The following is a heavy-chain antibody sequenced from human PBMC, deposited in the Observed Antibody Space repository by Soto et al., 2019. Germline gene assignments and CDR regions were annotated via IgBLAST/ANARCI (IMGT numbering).Heavy chain of an antibody. CDR1: GFTFSSYD. J-gene: IGHJ6*02. Sequence: GGSLRLSCAASGFTFSSYDMHWVRQAPGKGLEWVAVIWYDGSNKYYADSVKGRFTISRDNSKNTLYLQMNSLRAEDTAVYYCARDESGANIWFGTSYYYYYGMDVWGQGTTVTVSS. D-gene: IGHD3-10*01. CDR2: IWYDGSNK. V-gene: IGHV3-33*01. CDR3: ARDESGANIWFGTSYYYYYGMDV.